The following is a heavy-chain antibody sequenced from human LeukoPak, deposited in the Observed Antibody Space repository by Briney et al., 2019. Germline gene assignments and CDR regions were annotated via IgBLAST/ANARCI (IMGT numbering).Heavy chain of an antibody. CDR1: GFTVSSNY. J-gene: IGHJ4*02. V-gene: IGHV3-66*01. D-gene: IGHD5-18*01. CDR3: ARGSGYSYGSYYFDY. Sequence: GGSLRRSCAASGFTVSSNYMSWVRQAPGKGLEWVSVIYSGGSTYYADSVKGRFTISKDNSKNTLYLQMNSLRAEDTAVYYCARGSGYSYGSYYFDYWGQGTLVTVSS. CDR2: IYSGGST.